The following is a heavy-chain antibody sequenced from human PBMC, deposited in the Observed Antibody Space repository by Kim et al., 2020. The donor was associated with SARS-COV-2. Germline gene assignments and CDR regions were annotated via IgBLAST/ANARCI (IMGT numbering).Heavy chain of an antibody. Sequence: GGSLRLSCAASGFTFSRYGMHWVRQAPGKGLEWVAIISYDGSNKYYADSVKGRFTISRDNSKNTLYLQMNSLRPEDTAVYYCAKDLLYSYLGRYGMDVWGQGTTVTVSS. J-gene: IGHJ6*02. CDR1: GFTFSRYG. D-gene: IGHD5-12*01. CDR3: AKDLLYSYLGRYGMDV. V-gene: IGHV3-30*18. CDR2: ISYDGSNK.